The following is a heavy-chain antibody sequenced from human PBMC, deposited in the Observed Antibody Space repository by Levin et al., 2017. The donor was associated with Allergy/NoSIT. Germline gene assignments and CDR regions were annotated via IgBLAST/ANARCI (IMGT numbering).Heavy chain of an antibody. Sequence: GGSLRLSSAASRFTFSSYAMSWVRQAPGQGLEWVSAISGTGSNTYYADSVKGRFTISRDNSKNTLYLQMNSLRAEDTAVYYCAKEKGDYGDNYFDYWGQGTLVTVSS. D-gene: IGHD4-17*01. J-gene: IGHJ4*02. CDR3: AKEKGDYGDNYFDY. CDR1: RFTFSSYA. V-gene: IGHV3-23*01. CDR2: ISGTGSNT.